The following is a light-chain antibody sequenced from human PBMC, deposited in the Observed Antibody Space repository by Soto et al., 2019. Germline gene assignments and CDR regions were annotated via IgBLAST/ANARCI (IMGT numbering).Light chain of an antibody. V-gene: IGKV3-15*01. CDR3: HQYNNWWT. CDR1: QSVNRN. J-gene: IGKJ1*01. Sequence: EIVMTQSPATLSVSPGERATLSCRASQSVNRNLAWYQQKPDQAPRLLISAASTRATGIPARFSGSGSETEFTLTISSLQSEDFAVYYCHQYNNWWTFGQGTKVEMK. CDR2: AAS.